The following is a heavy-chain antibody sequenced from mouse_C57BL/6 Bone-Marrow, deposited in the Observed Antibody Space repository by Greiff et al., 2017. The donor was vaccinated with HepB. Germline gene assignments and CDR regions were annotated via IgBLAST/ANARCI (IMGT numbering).Heavy chain of an antibody. J-gene: IGHJ3*01. V-gene: IGHV1-64*01. D-gene: IGHD1-1*01. CDR2: IHPNSGST. CDR1: GYTFTSYW. CDR3: ARPHCYGSSYSAAWFAY. Sequence: QVQLQQPGAELVKPGASVKLSCKASGYTFTSYWMHWVKQRPGQGLEWIGMIHPNSGSTNYNEKFKSKATLTVDKSSSTAYMQLSSLTSEDSAVYYCARPHCYGSSYSAAWFAYWGQGTLVTVSA.